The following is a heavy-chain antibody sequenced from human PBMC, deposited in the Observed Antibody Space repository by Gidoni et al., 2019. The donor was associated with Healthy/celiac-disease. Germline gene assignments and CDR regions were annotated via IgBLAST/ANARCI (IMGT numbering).Heavy chain of an antibody. CDR1: GSALSNDRMG. J-gene: IGHJ4*02. CDR2: IFSNDEK. V-gene: IGHV2-26*01. D-gene: IGHD3-10*01. Sequence: QVTVKKPGPVLVKPTETLTRTCTVSGSALSNDRMGVSWIRQRPGKALEWLAHIFSNDEKSYGTSLKRRLSISHDTSKSLVVLTMTTMDPVDTATYYCSRIAGFGELLLGVQEWGQGTLVTVSS. CDR3: SRIAGFGELLLGVQE.